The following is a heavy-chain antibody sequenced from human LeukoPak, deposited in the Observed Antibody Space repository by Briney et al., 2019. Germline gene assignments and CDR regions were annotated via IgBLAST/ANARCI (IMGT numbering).Heavy chain of an antibody. Sequence: GGSLRLSCVLSGFTVGGNYMSWVRQAPGRGLEWVSTIYSGGTTYYADAVKGRFIISRDNSKNTLFLQMNSLRAEDAAIYYCARDAGYCSDGVCYRTRFDSWGQGALVTVSS. V-gene: IGHV3-66*01. CDR2: IYSGGTT. J-gene: IGHJ4*02. D-gene: IGHD2-15*01. CDR3: ARDAGYCSDGVCYRTRFDS. CDR1: GFTVGGNY.